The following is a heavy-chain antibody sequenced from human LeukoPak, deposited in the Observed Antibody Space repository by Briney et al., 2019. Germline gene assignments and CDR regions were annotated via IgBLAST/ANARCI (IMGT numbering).Heavy chain of an antibody. CDR2: INWNGGTI. CDR1: GFTFDDYD. V-gene: IGHV3-20*04. Sequence: GGSLRLSCAASGFTFDDYDISWVRQAPGKGLEWVSHINWNGGTIGYSDSVKGRFTISRDNAKNSLYLQMNSLRAEDTAVYYCARAMVTTSGWDAFDIWGQGTMVTVSS. D-gene: IGHD4-17*01. CDR3: ARAMVTTSGWDAFDI. J-gene: IGHJ3*02.